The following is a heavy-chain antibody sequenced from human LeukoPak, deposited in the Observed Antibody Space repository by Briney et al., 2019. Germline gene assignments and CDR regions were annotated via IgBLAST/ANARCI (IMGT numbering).Heavy chain of an antibody. Sequence: ASVKVSCKASGYTFTSYGISWVRQAPGQGLEWMGWISAYNGNTNYAQKLQGRVTMTTDTSTSTAYMELRSLRSDDTAVYYCARDLYGSGSYQVDYWGQGILVTVSS. V-gene: IGHV1-18*01. CDR2: ISAYNGNT. J-gene: IGHJ4*02. D-gene: IGHD3-10*01. CDR3: ARDLYGSGSYQVDY. CDR1: GYTFTSYG.